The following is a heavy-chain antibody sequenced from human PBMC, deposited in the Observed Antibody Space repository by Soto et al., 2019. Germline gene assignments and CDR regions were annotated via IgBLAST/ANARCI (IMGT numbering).Heavy chain of an antibody. J-gene: IGHJ4*02. D-gene: IGHD4-17*01. CDR3: ARDMGYGDATFDY. V-gene: IGHV3-11*01. CDR2: ISSSGSTI. CDR1: GFTFSDYY. Sequence: GGFLRLSCAASGFTFSDYYMSWIRQAPGKGLEWVSYISSSGSTIYYADSVKGRFTISRDNAKNSLYLQMNSLRAEDTAVYYCARDMGYGDATFDYWGQGTLVTVSS.